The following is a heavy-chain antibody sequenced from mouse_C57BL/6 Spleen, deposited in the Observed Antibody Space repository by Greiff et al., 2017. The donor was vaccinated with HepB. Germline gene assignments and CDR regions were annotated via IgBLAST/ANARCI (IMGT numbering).Heavy chain of an antibody. J-gene: IGHJ3*01. V-gene: IGHV14-2*01. D-gene: IGHD2-13*01. CDR1: GFNIKDYY. Sequence: EVQLQQSGAELVKPGASVKLSCTASGFNIKDYYMHWVKQRTEQGLEWIGRIDPEDGETKYAPNFKGKATITADTSSHTAYLQLSSLTSAATAVYYCARSGDPAWFAYWGQGTLVTVSA. CDR2: IDPEDGET. CDR3: ARSGDPAWFAY.